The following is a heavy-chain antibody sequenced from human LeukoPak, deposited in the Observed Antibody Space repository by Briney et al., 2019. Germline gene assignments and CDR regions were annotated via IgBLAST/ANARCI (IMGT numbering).Heavy chain of an antibody. CDR1: GYTFTILD. CDR3: ARDGVAVRGRLMSDY. J-gene: IGHJ4*02. CDR2: INPNSGNT. V-gene: IGHV1-8*01. D-gene: IGHD6-19*01. Sequence: ASVKVSCKASGYTFTILDINWVRQATGQGLEWMGWINPNSGNTGSAQQFQGRVTITRDTSISTVYMELSSLRPEDTAVYYCARDGVAVRGRLMSDYWGQGTLVTVSS.